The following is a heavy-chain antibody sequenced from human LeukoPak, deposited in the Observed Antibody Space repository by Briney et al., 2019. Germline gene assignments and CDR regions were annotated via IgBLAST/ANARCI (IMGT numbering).Heavy chain of an antibody. Sequence: SVKVSCKASGGTFSSYAISWVRQAPGQGLEWMGGIIPIFGTANYAQKFQGRVTITTDESTSTAYMELSSLRSEDTAVYYCARGGSGYYYYYYMDVWGKGTTVTVSS. CDR2: IIPIFGTA. J-gene: IGHJ6*03. V-gene: IGHV1-69*05. CDR1: GGTFSSYA. CDR3: ARGGSGYYYYYYMDV. D-gene: IGHD2-15*01.